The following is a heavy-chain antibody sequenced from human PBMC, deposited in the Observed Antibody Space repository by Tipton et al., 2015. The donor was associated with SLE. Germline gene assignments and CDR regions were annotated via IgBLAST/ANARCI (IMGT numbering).Heavy chain of an antibody. Sequence: TLSLTCAVSGGSISSGGYSWSWIRQPPGKGLEWSGNIYQSGSTYYNPSLKSRVTISLDRSKNQFSLKLSSVTAADTAVYYCARGADYYDSSGYRHWGQGTLVTVSS. CDR1: GGSISSGGYS. D-gene: IGHD3-22*01. V-gene: IGHV4-30-2*01. CDR3: ARGADYYDSSGYRH. CDR2: IYQSGST. J-gene: IGHJ4*02.